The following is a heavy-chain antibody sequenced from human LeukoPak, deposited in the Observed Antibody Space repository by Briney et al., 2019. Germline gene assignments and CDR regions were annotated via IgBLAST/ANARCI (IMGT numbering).Heavy chain of an antibody. CDR2: INPNSGVT. Sequence: ASVKVSCTASGYTFTGYYMHWVRQAPGQGLEWMGWINPNSGVTYYAQKFKGRVSMTRDTSISTAYMEVSRLRSDDSALYYCARLSTPNLYYFDYWGQGTLVTVSS. D-gene: IGHD3-16*02. J-gene: IGHJ4*02. CDR1: GYTFTGYY. CDR3: ARLSTPNLYYFDY. V-gene: IGHV1-2*02.